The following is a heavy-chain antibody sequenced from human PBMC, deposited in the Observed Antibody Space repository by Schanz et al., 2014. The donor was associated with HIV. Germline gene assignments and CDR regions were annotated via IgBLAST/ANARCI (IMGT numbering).Heavy chain of an antibody. D-gene: IGHD3-10*01. CDR2: ISGSGLST. J-gene: IGHJ4*02. CDR1: GFTLSSYG. Sequence: VQLVESGGGVVQPGRSLRLSCAASGFTLSSYGMHWVRQAPGKGLEWVSVISGSGLSTYYADSVKGRFTISRDNSKNTLYLQMNSLRAEDTAVYYCAKGQRGVVRGDIDYWGQGTTVTVSS. CDR3: AKGQRGVVRGDIDY. V-gene: IGHV3-23*04.